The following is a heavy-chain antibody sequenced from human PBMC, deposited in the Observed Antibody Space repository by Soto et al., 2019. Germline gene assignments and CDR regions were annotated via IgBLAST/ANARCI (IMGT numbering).Heavy chain of an antibody. Sequence: SETMSLSSCVCGGSLSGEYWSWIRHPPGKGLEWIGEINHSGSTNYNPSLKSRVTISVDESKNQFSLKLSSVTAADTSVYYCARGLVRGERAEGYWGQGTLVTVSS. CDR1: GGSLSGEY. D-gene: IGHD2-8*01. V-gene: IGHV4-34*01. CDR3: ARGLVRGERAEGY. CDR2: INHSGST. J-gene: IGHJ4*02.